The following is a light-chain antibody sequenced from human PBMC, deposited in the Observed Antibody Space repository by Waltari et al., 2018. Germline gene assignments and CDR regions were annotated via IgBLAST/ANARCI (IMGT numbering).Light chain of an antibody. V-gene: IGKV3-15*01. CDR1: QSVSSN. J-gene: IGKJ1*01. CDR2: GAS. Sequence: EIVMTQSPATLSVSPGERATLSCRASQSVSSNLAWYQQKPGQAPRLLIYGASTRATGIPARVSGSGSGTEFTLTISSLQSEDFAIYYCQQSNNWPPWTFGQGTKVEI. CDR3: QQSNNWPPWT.